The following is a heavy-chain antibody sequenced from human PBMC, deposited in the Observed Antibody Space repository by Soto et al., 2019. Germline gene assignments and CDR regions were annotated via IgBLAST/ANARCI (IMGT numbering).Heavy chain of an antibody. CDR2: IYSGGST. CDR3: ARVAYGSGSVDAFDI. V-gene: IGHV3-53*01. J-gene: IGHJ3*02. Sequence: HPGGSLRLSCAASGFTVSSNYMSWVRQAPGKGLEWVSVIYSGGSTYYADSVKGRFTISRDNSKNTLYLQMNSLRAEDTAVYYCARVAYGSGSVDAFDIWGEGTMVTVSS. CDR1: GFTVSSNY. D-gene: IGHD3-10*01.